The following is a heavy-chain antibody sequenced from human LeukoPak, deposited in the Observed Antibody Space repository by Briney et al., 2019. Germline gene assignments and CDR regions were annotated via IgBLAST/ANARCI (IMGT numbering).Heavy chain of an antibody. D-gene: IGHD1-26*01. CDR3: ARDRYSWELLPSYYYYGMDV. CDR1: GFTFSDYY. CDR2: ISSSGSTI. J-gene: IGHJ6*02. Sequence: GGSLRLSCAASGFTFSDYYMSWVRQAPGKGLEWVSYISSSGSTIYYADSVKGRFTISRDNAKNSLYLQMNRLRAEDTAVYYCARDRYSWELLPSYYYYGMDVWGQGTTVTVSS. V-gene: IGHV3-11*01.